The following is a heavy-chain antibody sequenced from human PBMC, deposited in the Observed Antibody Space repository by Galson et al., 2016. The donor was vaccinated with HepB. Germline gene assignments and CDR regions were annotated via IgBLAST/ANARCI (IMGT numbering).Heavy chain of an antibody. V-gene: IGHV3-13*01. CDR1: GFTFSNYD. J-gene: IGHJ3*02. CDR2: IGAAGDT. D-gene: IGHD2-15*01. Sequence: SLRLSCAASGFTFSNYDMHWVRQATGKGLEWVSAIGAAGDTYYPGSVKCRFTISRENANNSLYLHMNSLRAGDTAVYYCAREGGCSGGRCHNAAFDIWGQGTVVTVSS. CDR3: AREGGCSGGRCHNAAFDI.